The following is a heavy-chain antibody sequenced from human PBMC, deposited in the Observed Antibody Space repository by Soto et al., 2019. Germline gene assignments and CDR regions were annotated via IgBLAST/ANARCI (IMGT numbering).Heavy chain of an antibody. Sequence: SEPLSLTYTVSGGSITSYYWSWIRQSPGKGLEWIGYIYYSGSTNYNPSLKSRVTISVDTSKNQFSLKLSSVTAVDTAVYYCARTPGCSGGSCYSVWFDPWGQGALVTVSS. CDR1: GGSITSYY. CDR3: ARTPGCSGGSCYSVWFDP. J-gene: IGHJ5*02. CDR2: IYYSGST. V-gene: IGHV4-59*12. D-gene: IGHD2-15*01.